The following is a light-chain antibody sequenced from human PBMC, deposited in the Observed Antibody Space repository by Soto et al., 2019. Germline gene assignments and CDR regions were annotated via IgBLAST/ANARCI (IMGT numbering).Light chain of an antibody. V-gene: IGKV1-39*01. Sequence: DIQMTQSPSSLSASVGDGVTITCRASQSISNYVNWYQQKPGKAPKLLIYAASRLQSGAPSRFSGTGSRTDFTLTISSLQPEDFANYCCQETFSTPSFTFGGGTKVEI. CDR1: QSISNY. J-gene: IGKJ4*01. CDR2: AAS. CDR3: QETFSTPSFT.